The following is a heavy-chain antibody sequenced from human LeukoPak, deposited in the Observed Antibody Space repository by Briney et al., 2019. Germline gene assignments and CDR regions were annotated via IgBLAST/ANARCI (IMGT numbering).Heavy chain of an antibody. CDR3: ARIQAVGVPVAIDAYYSYGMDV. Sequence: SVKVSCKASGGSFSRNAISWVRHAPGQGLDWMGRFIPILGIATYAQKFQGRVTITADRSTSTAYMELSSLRSEDTAVYYCARIQAVGVPVAIDAYYSYGMDVWGQGTAVTVSS. CDR1: GGSFSRNA. D-gene: IGHD2-2*02. CDR2: FIPILGIA. V-gene: IGHV1-69*04. J-gene: IGHJ6*02.